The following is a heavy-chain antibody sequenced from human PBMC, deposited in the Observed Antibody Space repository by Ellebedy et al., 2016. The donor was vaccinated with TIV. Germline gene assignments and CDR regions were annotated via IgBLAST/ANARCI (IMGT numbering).Heavy chain of an antibody. J-gene: IGHJ4*02. CDR3: AKVRGMGVAGHFDY. Sequence: GESLKISXAASGFTFSSYGMHWVRQAPGKGLEWVAVISYDGSNKYYADSVKGRFTISRDNSKNTLYLQMNSLRAEDTAVYYCAKVRGMGVAGHFDYWGQGTLVTVSS. CDR1: GFTFSSYG. CDR2: ISYDGSNK. V-gene: IGHV3-30*18. D-gene: IGHD6-19*01.